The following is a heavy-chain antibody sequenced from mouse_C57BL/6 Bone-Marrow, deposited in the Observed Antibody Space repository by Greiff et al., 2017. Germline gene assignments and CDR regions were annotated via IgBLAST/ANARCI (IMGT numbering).Heavy chain of an antibody. D-gene: IGHD4-1*02. Sequence: QVQLQQSGAELVRPGTSVKLSCKASGYTFTSYWMHWVKQRPGQGLEWIRVIDPSDSYTNYNQKFKGKATLTVDTSSSTAYMQLSSLTSEDSAVYYCASTGFAYWGQGTLVTVSA. J-gene: IGHJ3*01. V-gene: IGHV1-59*01. CDR2: IDPSDSYT. CDR3: ASTGFAY. CDR1: GYTFTSYW.